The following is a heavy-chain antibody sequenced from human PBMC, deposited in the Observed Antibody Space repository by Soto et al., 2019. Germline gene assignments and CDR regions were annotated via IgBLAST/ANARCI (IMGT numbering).Heavy chain of an antibody. Sequence: QVQLVESGGGVVQPGRSLRLSCAVSGFTVSTYGMHWVRQAPGKGLEWVAVISRDGGTKYYADSVKGRFTISRDNSRKTLFREMDGVRGDDMAVYDCGGDVASGYWGQGTLVTVSS. J-gene: IGHJ4*02. CDR3: GGDVASGY. D-gene: IGHD3-10*01. CDR2: ISRDGGTK. V-gene: IGHV3-30*03. CDR1: GFTVSTYG.